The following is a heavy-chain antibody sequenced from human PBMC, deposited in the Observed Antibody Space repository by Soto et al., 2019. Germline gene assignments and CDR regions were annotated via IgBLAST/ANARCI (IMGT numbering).Heavy chain of an antibody. V-gene: IGHV4-30-4*01. J-gene: IGHJ4*02. Sequence: QVQLHESGPGLVKPSETLSLTCTVSGYSIRSDDYYWTWIRQSPGKGLEWIGYIYYSGNTYYNPSLESQITISIDTSKNQFSLKLRSATAADTAVYYCARSTGRYWGLGILVTVSS. D-gene: IGHD2-21*01. CDR2: IYYSGNT. CDR3: ARSTGRY. CDR1: GYSIRSDDYY.